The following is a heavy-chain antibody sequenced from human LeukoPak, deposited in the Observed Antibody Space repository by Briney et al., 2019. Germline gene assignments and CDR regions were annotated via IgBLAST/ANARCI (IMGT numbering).Heavy chain of an antibody. D-gene: IGHD3-10*01. CDR2: IDWDDDK. J-gene: IGHJ5*02. V-gene: IGHV2-70*01. Sequence: GPTLVKPTQTLTLTCTFSGFSLRTSGMCVSWIRQPPGKALEWLALIDWDDDKYYSTSLKTRLTISKDTSKNQVVLTMTNMDPVDTATYYCARCLWFGEGYNWFDPWGQGTLVTVSS. CDR3: ARCLWFGEGYNWFDP. CDR1: GFSLRTSGMC.